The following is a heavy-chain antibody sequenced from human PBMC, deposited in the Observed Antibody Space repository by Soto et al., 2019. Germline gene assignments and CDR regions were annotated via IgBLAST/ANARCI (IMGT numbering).Heavy chain of an antibody. V-gene: IGHV5-10-1*01. CDR3: ARYDAGYFVVPAAAYGIDV. Sequence: GESLKISCKGSGYSFTSYWISWVRQMPGKGLEWMGRIDPSDSYTNYSPSFQGHVTISADKSISTAYLQWSSLKASDTAMYYCARYDAGYFVVPAAAYGIDVWGQGTTVTVSS. CDR2: IDPSDSYT. J-gene: IGHJ6*02. CDR1: GYSFTSYW. D-gene: IGHD2-2*01.